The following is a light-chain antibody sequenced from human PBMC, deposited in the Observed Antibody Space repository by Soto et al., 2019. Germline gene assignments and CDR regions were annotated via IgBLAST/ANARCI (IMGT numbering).Light chain of an antibody. CDR1: QRIGRD. CDR3: QQYNDWPPS. Sequence: EILLTQTPAILSASPGDAITLSCRASQRIGRDLAWYQQRRGQSPRLLIYGPSIRATGVPARFSGSGSGAESTLTISNLQAEDFAVYYCQQYNDWPPSFGGGTKVEI. J-gene: IGKJ4*01. V-gene: IGKV3-15*01. CDR2: GPS.